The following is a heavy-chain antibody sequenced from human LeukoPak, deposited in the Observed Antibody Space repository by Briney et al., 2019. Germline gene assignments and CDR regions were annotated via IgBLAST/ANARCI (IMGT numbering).Heavy chain of an antibody. Sequence: TGGSLRLSCAASGFTFSSYGMHWVRQAPGKGLEWVAFIRYDGSNKYYADSVKGRFTISRDNSKNTLYLQMSSLRAEDTAVYYCAKDYQQQLANWGQGTLVTVSS. CDR1: GFTFSSYG. CDR2: IRYDGSNK. D-gene: IGHD6-13*01. J-gene: IGHJ4*02. V-gene: IGHV3-30*02. CDR3: AKDYQQQLAN.